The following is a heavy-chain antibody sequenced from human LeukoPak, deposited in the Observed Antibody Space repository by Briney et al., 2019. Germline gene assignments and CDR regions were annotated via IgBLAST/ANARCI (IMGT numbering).Heavy chain of an antibody. D-gene: IGHD4-17*01. Sequence: PGGSLRLSCAASGFTFSDYYMSWIRQAPGKGLEWVSYISSSGSTIYYADSVKGRFTISRDDAKNSLYLQMNSLRAEDTAVYYCARSPGATVTTGWFDPWGQGTLVTVSS. CDR1: GFTFSDYY. CDR3: ARSPGATVTTGWFDP. CDR2: ISSSGSTI. J-gene: IGHJ5*02. V-gene: IGHV3-11*04.